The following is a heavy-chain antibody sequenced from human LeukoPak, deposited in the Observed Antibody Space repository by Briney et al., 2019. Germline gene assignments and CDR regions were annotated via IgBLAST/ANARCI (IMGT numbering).Heavy chain of an antibody. CDR1: GFTFSSYS. CDR2: ISSSSSTI. J-gene: IGHJ4*02. D-gene: IGHD2-15*01. CDR3: ARDPFHCSGGSCYSWDDY. Sequence: GGSLRLSCAASGFTFSSYSMNWVRQAPGKGLEWVSYISSSSSTIYYADSVKGRFTISRDNAKNSLYLQMNSLRAEDTAVYYCARDPFHCSGGSCYSWDDYWGQGTLVTVSS. V-gene: IGHV3-48*04.